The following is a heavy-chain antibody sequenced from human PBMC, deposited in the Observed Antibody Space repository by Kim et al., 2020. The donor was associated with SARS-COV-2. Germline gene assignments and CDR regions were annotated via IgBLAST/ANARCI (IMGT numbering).Heavy chain of an antibody. D-gene: IGHD3-10*01. V-gene: IGHV3-23*01. Sequence: GGSLRLSCAASGFTFSSYAMSWVRQAPGKGLEGVSAISGSGGSTYYADSVKGRFTISRDNSKNTLYLQMNSLRAEDTAVYYGAKAFSGVPVNWFDPWGQGTLVTVSS. CDR1: GFTFSSYA. J-gene: IGHJ5*02. CDR3: AKAFSGVPVNWFDP. CDR2: ISGSGGST.